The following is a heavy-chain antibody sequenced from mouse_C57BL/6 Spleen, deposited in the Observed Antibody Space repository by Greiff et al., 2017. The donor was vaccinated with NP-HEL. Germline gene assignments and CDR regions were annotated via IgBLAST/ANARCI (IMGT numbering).Heavy chain of an antibody. CDR2: IYPGDGDT. CDR3: AREGDYYAMDY. V-gene: IGHV1-82*01. Sequence: VQLQQSGPELVKPGASVKISCKASGYAFSSSWMNWVKQRPGKGLEWIGRIYPGDGDTNYNGKFKGKATLTADKSSSTAYMQLISLTSEDSAVYFCAREGDYYAMDYWGQGTSVTVSS. CDR1: GYAFSSSW. J-gene: IGHJ4*01.